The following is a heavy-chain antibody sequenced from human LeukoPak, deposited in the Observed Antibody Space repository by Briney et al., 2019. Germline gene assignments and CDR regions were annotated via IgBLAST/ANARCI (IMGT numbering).Heavy chain of an antibody. CDR2: ISSNGGST. Sequence: PGRSLRLSCAASGFTFSSYAMHWVRQAPGKGLEYVSAISSNGGSTYYANSVKGRFTISRDNSKNTLYLQMGSLRAEDMAVYYCARVKTGYYGTLDYWGQGTLVTVSS. V-gene: IGHV3-64*01. CDR3: ARVKTGYYGTLDY. CDR1: GFTFSSYA. D-gene: IGHD3-9*01. J-gene: IGHJ4*02.